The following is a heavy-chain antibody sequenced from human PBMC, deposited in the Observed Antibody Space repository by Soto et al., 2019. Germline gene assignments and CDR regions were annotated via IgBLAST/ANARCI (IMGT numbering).Heavy chain of an antibody. V-gene: IGHV3-33*01. J-gene: IGHJ5*02. D-gene: IGHD2-15*01. CDR1: GFTFRSSA. CDR2: IWYDGNNK. CDR3: AREVKRFCSGGNCRNRLDP. Sequence: QVQLVESGGGVVQPGRSLRLSCAASGFTFRSSAMHWVRQAPGQGLDWVAVIWYDGNNKYYADSVKGRFTISRDNSKNTLYLQMNSLRAEDTAVYYCAREVKRFCSGGNCRNRLDPWGQGTLVTVSS.